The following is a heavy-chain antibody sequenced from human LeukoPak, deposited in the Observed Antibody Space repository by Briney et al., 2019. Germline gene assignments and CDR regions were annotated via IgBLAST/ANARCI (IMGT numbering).Heavy chain of an antibody. J-gene: IGHJ4*02. V-gene: IGHV3-7*03. CDR2: IKQDGRER. Sequence: GGSLRLSCAASGFTFSSYWMSWVRQTPGKGLEWVANIKQDGRERYYVDSVKGRFTISRDNAKNSLYLQMSSLRAEDTAVYYCARKGELERRRSWDCWGQGTLVTVSS. D-gene: IGHD1-1*01. CDR3: ARKGELERRRSWDC. CDR1: GFTFSSYW.